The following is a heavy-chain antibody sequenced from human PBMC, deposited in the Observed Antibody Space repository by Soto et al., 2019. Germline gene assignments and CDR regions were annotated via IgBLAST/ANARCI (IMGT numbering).Heavy chain of an antibody. CDR1: GYTFTSYY. Sequence: GASVQVSCKASGYTFTSYYMHWVRQAPGQGLEWMGIINPSGGSTSYAQKFQGRVTMTRDTSTSTVYMELSSLRSEDTAVYYCARDRSRDHFDYWVQGTLVTVSS. CDR3: ARDRSRDHFDY. J-gene: IGHJ4*02. CDR2: INPSGGST. D-gene: IGHD2-21*02. V-gene: IGHV1-46*01.